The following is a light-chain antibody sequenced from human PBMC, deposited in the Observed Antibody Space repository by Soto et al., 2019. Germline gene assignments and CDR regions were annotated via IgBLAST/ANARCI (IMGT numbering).Light chain of an antibody. CDR3: SSHTSSSTWV. CDR1: SSDVGGYNY. Sequence: QSALTQPASVSGSPGQSITISCTGTSSDVGGYNYVSWFQQHPGKAPKVLIYEVNYRPSGVSNRFSASKSGNTASLTSSGLQDEDEADYYCSSHTSSSTWVLGGGTKVTVL. CDR2: EVN. V-gene: IGLV2-14*01. J-gene: IGLJ3*02.